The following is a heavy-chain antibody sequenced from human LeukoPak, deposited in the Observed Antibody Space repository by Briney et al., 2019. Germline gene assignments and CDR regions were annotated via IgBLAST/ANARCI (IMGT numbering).Heavy chain of an antibody. Sequence: GASVKVSCKASGFTFHTSAMQWVRQARGQSLEWIGWIFLGRGNTVYSHKFHDRAIITRDMSTSTVYMELDSLGSEDTAVYYCAAQRGASLHDFWSTRLFDPWGQGTLVTVSS. CDR1: GFTFHTSA. J-gene: IGHJ5*02. CDR2: IFLGRGNT. D-gene: IGHD3-3*01. CDR3: AAQRGASLHDFWSTRLFDP. V-gene: IGHV1-58*02.